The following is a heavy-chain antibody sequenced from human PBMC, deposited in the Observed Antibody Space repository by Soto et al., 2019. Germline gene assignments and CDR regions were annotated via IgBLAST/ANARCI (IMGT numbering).Heavy chain of an antibody. J-gene: IGHJ4*02. V-gene: IGHV3-23*01. D-gene: IGHD1-26*01. CDR1: GFTFSSYA. Sequence: PGGSLRLSCAASGFTFSSYAMSWVRQAPGKGLEWVSAIGSSGGSTYYADSVKGRFTISRDNSKNTLYLQMNSLRAEDTAVYYCAGFELFTIVRELATFDYWGQGTLVTVSS. CDR3: AGFELFTIVRELATFDY. CDR2: IGSSGGST.